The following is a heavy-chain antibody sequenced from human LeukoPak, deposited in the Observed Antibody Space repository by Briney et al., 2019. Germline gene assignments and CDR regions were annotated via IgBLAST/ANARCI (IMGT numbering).Heavy chain of an antibody. J-gene: IGHJ4*02. V-gene: IGHV4-61*01. D-gene: IGHD1-26*01. CDR3: ARGFGGATTSFDY. CDR1: GGSVSSGTYY. Sequence: PSETLSLTCTVSGGSVSSGTYYWSWIRQPPGKGLEWIGYIYYSGTTNYNPSLKSRVTISIDTSRNQFSLKLSSVAAADTAVYYCARGFGGATTSFDYWGQGTLVTVSS. CDR2: IYYSGTT.